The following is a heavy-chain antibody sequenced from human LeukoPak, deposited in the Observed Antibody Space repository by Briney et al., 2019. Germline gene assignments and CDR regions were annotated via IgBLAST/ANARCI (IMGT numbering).Heavy chain of an antibody. Sequence: PGGSLRLSCAASGFTFSSYSMNWVRQAPGKGLEWVSSITSSGRYIYYADSVKGRFTISRDNSKNTLYLQMNSLRAEDTAVYYCAKADYCSGGSCYLFQYYFDYWGQGTLVTVSS. CDR2: ITSSGRYI. D-gene: IGHD2-15*01. CDR3: AKADYCSGGSCYLFQYYFDY. V-gene: IGHV3-21*04. J-gene: IGHJ4*02. CDR1: GFTFSSYS.